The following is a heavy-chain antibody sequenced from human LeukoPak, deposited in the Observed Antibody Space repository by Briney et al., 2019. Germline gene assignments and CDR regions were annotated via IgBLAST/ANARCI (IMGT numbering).Heavy chain of an antibody. CDR1: GGSFSAYY. D-gene: IGHD3-9*01. V-gene: IGHV4-34*01. Sequence: PSETLSLTCAVYGGSFSAYYWSWIRQPPGKGLEWMGEINHSGSTNYNPSLKSRVTISVVTSKSQFSLKLSSVTAADTAVYYCAREAVYYDILTGYQYNWFDPWGQGTLVTVSS. J-gene: IGHJ5*02. CDR2: INHSGST. CDR3: AREAVYYDILTGYQYNWFDP.